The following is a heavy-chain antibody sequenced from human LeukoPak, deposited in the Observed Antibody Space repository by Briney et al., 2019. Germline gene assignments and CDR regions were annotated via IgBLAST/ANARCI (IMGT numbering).Heavy chain of an antibody. CDR1: GGSISSYY. V-gene: IGHV4-59*12. CDR2: IYYSGST. D-gene: IGHD3-22*01. CDR3: ARISDYYDSSGYPNWFDP. J-gene: IGHJ5*02. Sequence: SETLSLTCTVSGGSISSYYWSWIRQPPGKGLEWIGYIYYSGSTNYNPSLKSRVTISVDTSKTQFSLRLSSVTAADTAVYYCARISDYYDSSGYPNWFDPWGQGTLVTVSS.